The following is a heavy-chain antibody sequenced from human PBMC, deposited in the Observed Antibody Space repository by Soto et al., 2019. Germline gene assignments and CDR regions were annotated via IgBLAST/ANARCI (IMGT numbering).Heavy chain of an antibody. V-gene: IGHV1-46*01. CDR1: GYTFTSYY. CDR3: ARDYYDSSGYSYGMDV. Sequence: ASVKVSCKASGYTFTSYYMHWVRQAPGQGLEWMGIINPSGGSTSYAQKFQGRVTMTRDTSTSTVYMELSSLRSEDTAVYYCARDYYDSSGYSYGMDVWGQGTTVTVSS. D-gene: IGHD3-22*01. J-gene: IGHJ6*02. CDR2: INPSGGST.